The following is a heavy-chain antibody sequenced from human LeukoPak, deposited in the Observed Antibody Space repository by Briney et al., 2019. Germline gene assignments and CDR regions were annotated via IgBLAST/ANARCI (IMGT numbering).Heavy chain of an antibody. CDR2: ISYDGSNK. CDR1: GFTFSSYA. D-gene: IGHD1-26*01. J-gene: IGHJ4*02. V-gene: IGHV3-30-3*01. CDR3: ARDGAPSGSYVGGFDY. Sequence: GGPLRLSCAASGFTFSSYAMHWVRQDPGKGLEWVAVISYDGSNKYYADSVKGRFTISRDNSKNTLYLQMNSLRAEDTAVYYCARDGAPSGSYVGGFDYWGQGTLVTVSS.